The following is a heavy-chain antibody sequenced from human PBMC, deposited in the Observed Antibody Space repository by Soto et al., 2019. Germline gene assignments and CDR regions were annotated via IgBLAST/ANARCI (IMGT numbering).Heavy chain of an antibody. Sequence: ASVKVSCKASGYPFTGYYMHWVRQAPGQGLEWMGWINPNSGGTNYAQKFQGRVTMTRDTSISTAYMELSRLRSDDTAVYYCARAHRGRCYYSTSGLALGYWRQGPLVTVSS. D-gene: IGHD3-22*01. J-gene: IGHJ4*02. V-gene: IGHV1-2*02. CDR1: GYPFTGYY. CDR3: ARAHRGRCYYSTSGLALGY. CDR2: INPNSGGT.